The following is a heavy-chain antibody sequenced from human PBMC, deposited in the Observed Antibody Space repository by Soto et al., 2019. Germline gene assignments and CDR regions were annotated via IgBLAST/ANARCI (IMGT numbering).Heavy chain of an antibody. CDR1: GFTFSSYG. CDR2: IWYDGSNK. CDR3: ARDGYPSITIFVVVNFSYNWFDP. D-gene: IGHD3-3*01. V-gene: IGHV3-33*01. Sequence: GGSLRLSCAASGFTFSSYGMHWVRQAPGKGLEWVAVIWYDGSNKYYADSVKGRFTISRDNSKNTLYLQMNSLRAEDTAVYYCARDGYPSITIFVVVNFSYNWFDPWGQGTPVTVSS. J-gene: IGHJ5*02.